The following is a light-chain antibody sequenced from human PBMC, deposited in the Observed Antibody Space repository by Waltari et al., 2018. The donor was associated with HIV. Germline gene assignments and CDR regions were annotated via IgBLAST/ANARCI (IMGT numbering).Light chain of an antibody. CDR3: SAWDDNLNAL. Sequence: QSVLTQPPSASGTPGQRVTISCSGSSSNIGSKYVYWYQQLPGTAPKLLIYRNNQRPSGVPERFSGSKSGTSASLVISGVRSEDEADYYCSAWDDNLNALFGGGTKLTVL. CDR1: SSNIGSKY. V-gene: IGLV1-47*01. CDR2: RNN. J-gene: IGLJ2*01.